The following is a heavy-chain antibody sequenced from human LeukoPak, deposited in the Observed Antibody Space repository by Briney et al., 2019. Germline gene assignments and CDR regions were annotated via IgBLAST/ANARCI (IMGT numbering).Heavy chain of an antibody. CDR1: GYTFTSYG. D-gene: IGHD5-12*01. J-gene: IGHJ6*02. CDR3: ARGGYSGYDYYYYGMDV. V-gene: IGHV1-18*01. CDR2: ISAYNGNT. Sequence: ASVKVSCKASGYTFTSYGISWVRQAPGQGLEWMGWISAYNGNTNYAQKLQGRVTMTTDTSISTAYMELSRLRSDDTAVYYCARGGYSGYDYYYYGMDVWGQGTTVTVSS.